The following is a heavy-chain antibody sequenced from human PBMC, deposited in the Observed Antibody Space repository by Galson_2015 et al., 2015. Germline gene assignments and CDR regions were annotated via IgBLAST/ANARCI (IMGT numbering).Heavy chain of an antibody. Sequence: SLRLSCAASGFTFNDHYMSWIRQAPGKGLEWISSISSTGSHIYYADSVEGRFTISRDNARNSVFLQMDSLRAADTAVYFCARRTPSGYYYSFDYWGQGTLVTVSS. V-gene: IGHV3-11*01. CDR2: ISSTGSHI. CDR1: GFTFNDHY. J-gene: IGHJ4*02. CDR3: ARRTPSGYYYSFDY. D-gene: IGHD3-22*01.